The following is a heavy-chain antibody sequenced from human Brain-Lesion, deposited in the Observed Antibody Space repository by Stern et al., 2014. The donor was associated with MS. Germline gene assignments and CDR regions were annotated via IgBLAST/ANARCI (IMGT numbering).Heavy chain of an antibody. J-gene: IGHJ4*02. V-gene: IGHV3-7*01. D-gene: IGHD2-21*02. CDR3: AADTRAMTVFY. Sequence: VQLVQSGGGLVQPGGSLRLSCAASGLTLSSYWMSWVRQAPGKGLEWVANIKQDGSEKYYVDSVKGRFTISRDNAKNSLFLQMNSLRAEDTAVYYCAADTRAMTVFYWGQGTLGTVSS. CDR1: GLTLSSYW. CDR2: IKQDGSEK.